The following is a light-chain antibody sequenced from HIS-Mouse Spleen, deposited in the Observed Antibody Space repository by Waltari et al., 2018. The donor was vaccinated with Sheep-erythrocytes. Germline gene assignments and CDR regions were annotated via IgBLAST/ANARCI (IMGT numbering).Light chain of an antibody. J-gene: IGLJ1*01. CDR1: SSDVGGYNY. V-gene: IGLV2-11*01. Sequence: QSALTQPRSVSGSPGQSVTISCTGTSSDVGGYNYVPWYQQYPGKAPKLMINDVSKRPSGVPDRFSGSKSGNTASLTISGLQAEDEADYYCCSYAGSYNHVFATGTKVTVL. CDR3: CSYAGSYNHV. CDR2: DVS.